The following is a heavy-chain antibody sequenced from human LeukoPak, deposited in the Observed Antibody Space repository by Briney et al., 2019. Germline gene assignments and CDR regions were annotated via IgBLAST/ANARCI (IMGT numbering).Heavy chain of an antibody. CDR3: AALINAVTTYLDYGGALRD. J-gene: IGHJ4*02. D-gene: IGHD4-17*01. CDR1: GGSISSSSYY. Sequence: KTSETLSLTCTVSGGSISSSSYYWGWIRQPPGEGLEWIGSIYYSGRTYYDPSLKSRVTISVDTSKNQFSLKLSSVTAADTAVYYCAALINAVTTYLDYGGALRDWGQGTLVTVSS. V-gene: IGHV4-39*07. CDR2: IYYSGRT.